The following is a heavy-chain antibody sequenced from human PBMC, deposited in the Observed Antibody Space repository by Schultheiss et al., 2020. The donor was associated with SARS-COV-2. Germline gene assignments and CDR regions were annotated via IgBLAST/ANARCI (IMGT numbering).Heavy chain of an antibody. D-gene: IGHD5-24*01. CDR3: AKGYTGLDP. CDR2: IYYSGST. CDR1: GGSISSGGYS. V-gene: IGHV4-30-2*03. Sequence: SETLSLTCAVSGGSISSGGYSWSWIRQPPGKGLEWIGYIYYSGSTNYNPSLKSRVTISVDTSKNQFSLKLSSVTAADTAVYYCAKGYTGLDPWGQGTLVTVSS. J-gene: IGHJ5*02.